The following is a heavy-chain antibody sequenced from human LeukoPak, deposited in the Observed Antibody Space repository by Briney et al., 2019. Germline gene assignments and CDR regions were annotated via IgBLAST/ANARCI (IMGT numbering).Heavy chain of an antibody. D-gene: IGHD5-12*01. V-gene: IGHV1-2*02. Sequence: ASVKVSCKASGYTFTDYHLHWVRQAPGQGLEWMGWINLNSGSTKYAHKLQGRVTMTRDTSISTAYMELSRLRSDDTAVLYCARVVKYSGYDLTVDYWGQGTLVTVSS. CDR3: ARVVKYSGYDLTVDY. CDR1: GYTFTDYH. CDR2: INLNSGST. J-gene: IGHJ4*02.